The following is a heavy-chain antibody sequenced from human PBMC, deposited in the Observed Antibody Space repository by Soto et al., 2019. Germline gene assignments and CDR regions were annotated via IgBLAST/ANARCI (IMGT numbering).Heavy chain of an antibody. D-gene: IGHD2-2*01. J-gene: IGHJ4*02. CDR1: GYTFTGYY. V-gene: IGHV1-2*04. CDR3: ARTHCSSTRCYVGSWDY. Sequence: ASVKVSCKASGYTFTGYYMHWVRQAPGQGLEWMGWINPNSGGTNYAQSFQGWVTMTRDTSISTAYMELSRLRSDDTAVYYCARTHCSSTRCYVGSWDYWGQGTLVTVSS. CDR2: INPNSGGT.